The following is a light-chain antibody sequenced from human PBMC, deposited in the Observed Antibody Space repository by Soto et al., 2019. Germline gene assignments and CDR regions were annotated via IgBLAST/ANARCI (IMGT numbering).Light chain of an antibody. CDR1: STNIGAGYD. CDR2: GNS. CDR3: QSYDSTMSGYVV. J-gene: IGLJ2*01. V-gene: IGLV1-40*01. Sequence: QSALTQPPSVSGAPGQWVTISCTGSSTNIGAGYDVHWYQQLPGTAPKLVIYGNSNRPSGVPDRFSGSKSSTSASLAITWRQDEDEADDYCQSYDSTMSGYVVFGGGTKLTVL.